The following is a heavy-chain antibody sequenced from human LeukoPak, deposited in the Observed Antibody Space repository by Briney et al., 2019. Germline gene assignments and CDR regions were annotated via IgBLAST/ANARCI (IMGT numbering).Heavy chain of an antibody. Sequence: SETLSLTCTVSGGSISSYYWSWIRQPPGKGLEWIGYIYYSGSTNYNPSLRSRVTISVDTSKNQFSLKLSSVTAADTAVYYCARDHCSGGGCSPNHHWYFDLWGRGTLVTVSS. CDR1: GGSISSYY. CDR3: ARDHCSGGGCSPNHHWYFDL. CDR2: IYYSGST. V-gene: IGHV4-59*01. D-gene: IGHD2-15*01. J-gene: IGHJ2*01.